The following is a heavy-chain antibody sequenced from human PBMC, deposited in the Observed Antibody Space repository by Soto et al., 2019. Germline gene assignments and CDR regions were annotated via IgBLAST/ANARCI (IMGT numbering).Heavy chain of an antibody. V-gene: IGHV3-33*01. CDR2: IWYDGSNK. D-gene: IGHD6-13*01. J-gene: IGHJ4*02. Sequence: GGSLRLSCAASGFTFSSYCMHWVRQAPGKGLEWVAVIWYDGSNKYYADSVKGRFTISRDNSKNTLYLQMNSLRAEDTAVYYCASEIAAAGTGQFDYWGQGTLVTVSS. CDR3: ASEIAAAGTGQFDY. CDR1: GFTFSSYC.